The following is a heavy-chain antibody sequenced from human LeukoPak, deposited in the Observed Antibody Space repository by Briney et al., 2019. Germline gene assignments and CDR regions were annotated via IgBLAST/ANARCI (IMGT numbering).Heavy chain of an antibody. J-gene: IGHJ4*02. CDR2: ISGYSGNT. CDR3: AREGYYDSSGAPDY. V-gene: IGHV1-18*01. Sequence: ASVRVSCKASGYTFTSYGISWVRQAPGQGLEWMGWISGYSGNTNYAQKFQGRVTMTTDTSTSTAYVELRSLRSDDTAVYYCAREGYYDSSGAPDYWGPGTLVTVSS. CDR1: GYTFTSYG. D-gene: IGHD3-22*01.